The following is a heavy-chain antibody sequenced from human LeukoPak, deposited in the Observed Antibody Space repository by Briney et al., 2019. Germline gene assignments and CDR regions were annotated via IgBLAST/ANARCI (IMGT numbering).Heavy chain of an antibody. D-gene: IGHD2-15*01. Sequence: PGGSLSLSCAASGLTFSMYWMSWVRQAPGKGLEWVANIKPDGSQKYYVDSVKGRFTISRDNAKNSLYLQMNSLRAEDTAVYYCANIYCSGGTCTYFDDWGQGTLVTVSS. V-gene: IGHV3-7*01. CDR1: GLTFSMYW. CDR2: IKPDGSQK. CDR3: ANIYCSGGTCTYFDD. J-gene: IGHJ4*02.